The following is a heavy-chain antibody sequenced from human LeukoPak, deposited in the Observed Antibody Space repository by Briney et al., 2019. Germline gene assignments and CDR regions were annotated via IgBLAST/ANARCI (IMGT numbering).Heavy chain of an antibody. CDR1: GGSFSAYF. V-gene: IGHV4-34*01. Sequence: SETLSLTCAVYGGSFSAYFWTWIRQPPGKGLEWIGEIDHSGSTNYNPSLKSRVTISVDTSKNQFSLKLSSVTAADTAVYYCARRNYYYYGMDVWGQGTTVTVSS. CDR2: IDHSGST. J-gene: IGHJ6*02. CDR3: ARRNYYYYGMDV.